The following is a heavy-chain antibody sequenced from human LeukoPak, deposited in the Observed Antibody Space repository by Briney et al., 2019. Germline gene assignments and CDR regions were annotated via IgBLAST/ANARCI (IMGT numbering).Heavy chain of an antibody. D-gene: IGHD3-10*01. Sequence: GGSLRLSCVASGFTFSDYWMSWVRQAPGKGLEWVANINQDGIEKYYVDSVKGRVITSRDNAKNSLYLQMNSLRAEDTAVYYCVRAHLVRGVIRNYYYGMDVWGQGTTVTVSS. CDR3: VRAHLVRGVIRNYYYGMDV. V-gene: IGHV3-7*01. CDR1: GFTFSDYW. J-gene: IGHJ6*02. CDR2: INQDGIEK.